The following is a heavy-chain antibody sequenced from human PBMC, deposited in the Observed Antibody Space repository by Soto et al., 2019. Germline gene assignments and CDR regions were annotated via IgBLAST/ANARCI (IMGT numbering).Heavy chain of an antibody. Sequence: LCGGSISSGGYYWSWIRQHPGKGLEWIGYIYYSGSTYYNPSLKSRVTISVDTSKNQFSLKLSSVTAADTAVYYCARGWVGTFDYWGQGTLVTVSS. CDR2: IYYSGST. V-gene: IGHV4-31*02. CDR3: ARGWVGTFDY. D-gene: IGHD2-21*02. J-gene: IGHJ4*02. CDR1: GGSISSGGYY.